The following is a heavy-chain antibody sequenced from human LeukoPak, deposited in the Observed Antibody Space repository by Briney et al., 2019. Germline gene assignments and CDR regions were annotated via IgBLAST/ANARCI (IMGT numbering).Heavy chain of an antibody. V-gene: IGHV4-39*01. D-gene: IGHD3-3*01. CDR3: AVSRASLEWLFFH. CDR1: GGSIRSSSYY. CDR2: IYYSGST. J-gene: IGHJ4*02. Sequence: SETLSLTCTVSGGSIRSSSYYWGWIRQTPGKGLEWIGSIYYSGSTYYNPSLKSRVTISVDTSKNQFSLKLSSVTAADTAVYYCAVSRASLEWLFFHWGQGTLVTVSS.